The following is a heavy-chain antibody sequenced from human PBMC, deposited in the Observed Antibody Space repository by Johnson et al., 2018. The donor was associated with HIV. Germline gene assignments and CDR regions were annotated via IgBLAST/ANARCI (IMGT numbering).Heavy chain of an antibody. V-gene: IGHV3-72*01. CDR1: GFSFSDHF. Sequence: VQLVESGGGLVQPGGSLRLSCVGSGFSFSDHFMDWVRQAPGKGLEWVGRSRNKPSSYSTEYAASVKGRFTFSRDDSKKSVYLQMSRLKTEDAAVYYCTRDRDGVGVSWGQGTMVTVSS. D-gene: IGHD3-10*01. J-gene: IGHJ3*01. CDR3: TRDRDGVGVS. CDR2: SRNKPSSYST.